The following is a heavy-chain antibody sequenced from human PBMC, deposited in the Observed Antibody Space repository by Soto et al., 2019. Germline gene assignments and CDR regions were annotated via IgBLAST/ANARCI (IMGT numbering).Heavy chain of an antibody. CDR2: ISYDGSNK. J-gene: IGHJ4*02. CDR3: ARDSPRDIAAAGYFDY. Sequence: QVQLVESGGGVVQPGRSLRLSCAASGFTFSSYGMHWVRQAPGKGLEWVAVISYDGSNKYYADSVKGRFTISRDNSKNTLYLQMNSLRAEDTAVYYCARDSPRDIAAAGYFDYWGQGTLVTVSS. V-gene: IGHV3-30*03. D-gene: IGHD6-13*01. CDR1: GFTFSSYG.